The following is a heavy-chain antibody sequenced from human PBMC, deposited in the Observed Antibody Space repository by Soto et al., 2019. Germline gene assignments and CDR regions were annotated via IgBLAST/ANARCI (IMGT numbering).Heavy chain of an antibody. J-gene: IGHJ6*02. D-gene: IGHD2-15*01. CDR1: GFIFSNYG. CDR3: AKYIVVAANSGLDV. Sequence: EVELLESGGALVQPGGSLRLSCAVSGFIFSNYGMSWVRQAPEKGLEWVSAISGSGGNTYYADSVKGRFTISRDNSKNTLYLQMNSLRADDTALYYCAKYIVVAANSGLDVWGQGTTVTVSS. V-gene: IGHV3-23*01. CDR2: ISGSGGNT.